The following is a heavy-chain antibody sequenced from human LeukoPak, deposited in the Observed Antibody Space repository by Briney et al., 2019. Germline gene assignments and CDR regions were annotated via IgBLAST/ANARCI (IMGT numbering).Heavy chain of an antibody. CDR3: ARIAFGGHIVAQDY. CDR2: IIPTGGA. J-gene: IGHJ4*02. Sequence: SETLSLTCAVYGGSFSGYYWSWIRQPPGKGLEWIGEIIPTGGAKYSPPLKSRVTVSVDTSKNQFSLRLRSVTAADTAMYYCARIAFGGHIVAQDYWGQGTLVSVSS. D-gene: IGHD3-16*02. CDR1: GGSFSGYY. V-gene: IGHV4-34*12.